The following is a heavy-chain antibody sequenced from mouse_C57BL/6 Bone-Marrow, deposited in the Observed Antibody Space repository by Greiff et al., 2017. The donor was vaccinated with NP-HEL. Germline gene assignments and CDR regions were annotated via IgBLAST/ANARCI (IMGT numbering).Heavy chain of an antibody. J-gene: IGHJ1*03. CDR3: AREYFDV. Sequence: DVHLVESGGGLVKPGGSLKLSCAASGFTFSSYAMSWVRQTPEKRLEWVATISDGGSYTYYPDNVKGRFTISRDNAKNNLYLQMSHLKSEDTAMYYCAREYFDVWGTGTTVTVSS. CDR2: ISDGGSYT. V-gene: IGHV5-4*01. CDR1: GFTFSSYA.